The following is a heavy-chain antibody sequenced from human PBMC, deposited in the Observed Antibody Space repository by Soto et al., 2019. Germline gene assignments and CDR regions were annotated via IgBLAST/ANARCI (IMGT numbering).Heavy chain of an antibody. V-gene: IGHV4-39*01. CDR2: IYSTGNT. J-gene: IGHJ6*02. CDR3: RRSSRYSTDV. Sequence: SETLSLTCTFSGDSIRISSYWGWIRQPPGKGLEWIGSIYSTGNTYYNPSLNSQVTISVDTSKNQFSLNVISVTAADTAVYYCRRSSRYSTDVWGQGTTVT. CDR1: GDSIRISSY. D-gene: IGHD6-13*01.